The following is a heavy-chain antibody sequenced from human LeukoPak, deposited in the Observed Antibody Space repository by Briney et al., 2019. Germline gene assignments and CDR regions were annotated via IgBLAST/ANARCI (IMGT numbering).Heavy chain of an antibody. CDR3: ARGFITMILGY. CDR2: IYSGGST. CDR1: GFTVSSNY. V-gene: IGHV3-66*01. D-gene: IGHD3-22*01. Sequence: GGSLRLSCAASGFTVSSNYMSWVRQAPGKGLEWVSVIYSGGSTYYADFVKGRFTISRDNSKNTLYLQMNSLRAEDTAVYYCARGFITMILGYWGQGTLVTVSS. J-gene: IGHJ4*02.